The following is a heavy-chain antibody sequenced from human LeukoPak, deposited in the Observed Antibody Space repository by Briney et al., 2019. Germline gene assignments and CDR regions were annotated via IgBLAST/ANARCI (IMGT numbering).Heavy chain of an antibody. CDR1: GGSFSGYY. V-gene: IGHV4-34*01. CDR2: INHSGST. J-gene: IGHJ4*02. D-gene: IGHD5-12*01. Sequence: SETLSLTCAAYGGSFSGYYWSWIRQPPGKGLEWIGEINHSGSTNYNPSLKSRVTISVDTSKNQFSLKLSSVTAADTAVYYCARGRKGGYDRSLVKSTGTFDYWGQGTLVTVSS. CDR3: ARGRKGGYDRSLVKSTGTFDY.